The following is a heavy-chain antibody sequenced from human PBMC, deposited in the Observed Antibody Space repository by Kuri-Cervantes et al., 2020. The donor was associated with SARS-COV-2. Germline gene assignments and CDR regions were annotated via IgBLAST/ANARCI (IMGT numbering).Heavy chain of an antibody. CDR3: ARDKGVARAGMDV. V-gene: IGHV3-7*01. CDR2: IKPDGSEK. CDR1: GFTFGTYW. D-gene: IGHD2-15*01. J-gene: IGHJ6*04. Sequence: GESLKISCAASGFTFGTYWMSWVRQAPGKGLEWVANIKPDGSEKYYVDSVKGRFTISRDNAKNSLDLQMNSLGAEDTAVYHCARDKGVARAGMDVWGKGTTVTVSS.